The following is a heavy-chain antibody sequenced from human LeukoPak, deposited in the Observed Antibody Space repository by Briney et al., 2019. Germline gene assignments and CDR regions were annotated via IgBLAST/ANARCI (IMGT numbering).Heavy chain of an antibody. CDR2: ISYDGSNK. CDR3: AKDIVVVPAATSYFDY. J-gene: IGHJ4*02. V-gene: IGHV3-30-3*01. D-gene: IGHD2-2*01. Sequence: PGRSLRLSCAASGFTFSSYAMHWVRQAPGKGLEWVAVISYDGSNKYYADSVKGRFTISRDNSKNTLYLQMNSLRAEDTALYYCAKDIVVVPAATSYFDYWGQGTLVTVSS. CDR1: GFTFSSYA.